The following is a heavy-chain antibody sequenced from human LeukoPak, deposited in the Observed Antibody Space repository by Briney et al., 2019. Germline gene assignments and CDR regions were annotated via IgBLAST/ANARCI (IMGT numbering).Heavy chain of an antibody. CDR2: ISAYNGNT. CDR1: GYTFTSYG. CDR3: ASLDCSSTSCYPYYYYYYYMDV. D-gene: IGHD2-2*01. V-gene: IGHV1-18*01. Sequence: ASVKVSCKASGYTFTSYGISWVRQAPGQGLEWMGWISAYNGNTNYAQKLQGRVTMTTDTSTSTAYMELSSLRSEVTAVYYCASLDCSSTSCYPYYYYYYYMDVWGKGTTVTVSS. J-gene: IGHJ6*03.